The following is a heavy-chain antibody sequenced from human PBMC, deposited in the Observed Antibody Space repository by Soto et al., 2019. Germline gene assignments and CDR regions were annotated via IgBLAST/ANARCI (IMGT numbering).Heavy chain of an antibody. CDR3: ASRPVGATLNFDY. CDR1: GGSISSSYW. Sequence: ETLSLTCAVSGGSISSSYWWTWVRQSPEKGLEWIGEIYHDGSTNYNPSLKSRVTMSVDKSQNHFSLQLNSVTAADTAVYYCASRPVGATLNFDYWGQGTLVTVSS. J-gene: IGHJ4*02. D-gene: IGHD1-26*01. V-gene: IGHV4-4*02. CDR2: IYHDGST.